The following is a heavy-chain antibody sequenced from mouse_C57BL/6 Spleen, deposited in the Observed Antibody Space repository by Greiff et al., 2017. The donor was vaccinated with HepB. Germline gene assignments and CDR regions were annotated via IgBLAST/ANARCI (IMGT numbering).Heavy chain of an antibody. J-gene: IGHJ3*01. Sequence: QVQLQQSGAELVKPGASVKISCKASGYAFSSYWMNWVKQRPGKGLEWIGQIYPGDGDTNYNGKFKGKATLTADKSSSTAYMQLSSLTSEDSAVYFCARWEGSSMGRYDGEFAYWGQGTLVTVSA. V-gene: IGHV1-80*01. CDR3: ARWEGSSMGRYDGEFAY. CDR1: GYAFSSYW. CDR2: IYPGDGDT. D-gene: IGHD2-12*01.